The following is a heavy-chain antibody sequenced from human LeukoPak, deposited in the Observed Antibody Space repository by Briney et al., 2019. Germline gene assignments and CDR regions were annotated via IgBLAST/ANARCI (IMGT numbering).Heavy chain of an antibody. CDR1: GGSISSGSYY. CDR3: ASGREAQDY. Sequence: PSQTLSLTCTVSGGSISSGSYYWGWIRQPPGKGLEWIGSIYHSGSTYYNPSLKSRVTISVDTSKNQFSLKLSSVTAADTAVYYCASGREAQDYWGQGTLVTVSS. CDR2: IYHSGST. D-gene: IGHD1-26*01. V-gene: IGHV4-39*07. J-gene: IGHJ4*02.